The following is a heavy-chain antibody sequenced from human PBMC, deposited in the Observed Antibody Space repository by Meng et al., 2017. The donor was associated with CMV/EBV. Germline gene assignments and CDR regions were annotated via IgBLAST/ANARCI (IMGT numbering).Heavy chain of an antibody. CDR1: GGSFSGYY. V-gene: IGHV4-34*01. CDR3: ARALRFLEWLPDY. CDR2: INHSGST. D-gene: IGHD3-3*01. Sequence: TLSLTCAVYGGSFSGYYWSWIRQPPGKGLEWIGEINHSGSTNYNPSLKSRVTISVDTSKNQFSLKLSSVTAADTAVYYCARALRFLEWLPDYWGQGTLVTVSS. J-gene: IGHJ4*02.